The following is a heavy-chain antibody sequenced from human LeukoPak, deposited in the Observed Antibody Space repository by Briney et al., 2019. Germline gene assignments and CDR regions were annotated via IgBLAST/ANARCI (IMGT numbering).Heavy chain of an antibody. CDR1: GGSITSGVSY. J-gene: IGHJ4*02. V-gene: IGHV4-31*03. CDR3: ARAAQNWNNAPYFNH. Sequence: TSETLSLTCTVSGGSITSGVSYWSWIRQHPGKGLEWIGYLYHSGSTYYSPSLKSRVTISMDTSKNQFSLNLSSVTAADAAVYFCARAAQNWNNAPYFNHWGQGTLVTVSS. D-gene: IGHD1-1*01. CDR2: LYHSGST.